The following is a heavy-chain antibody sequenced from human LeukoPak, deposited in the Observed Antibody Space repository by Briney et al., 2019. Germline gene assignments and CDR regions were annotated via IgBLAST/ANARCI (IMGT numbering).Heavy chain of an antibody. CDR2: IYYSGST. Sequence: SETLSLTCTVSGGSISSSSYYWGWIRQPPGKGLGWLGSIYYSGSTYYNPSLKSRVTISVDTSKNQFSLKLSSVTAADTAVYYCARANITMVRGVGNAFDIWGQGTMVTVSS. D-gene: IGHD3-10*01. CDR1: GGSISSSSYY. J-gene: IGHJ3*02. CDR3: ARANITMVRGVGNAFDI. V-gene: IGHV4-39*07.